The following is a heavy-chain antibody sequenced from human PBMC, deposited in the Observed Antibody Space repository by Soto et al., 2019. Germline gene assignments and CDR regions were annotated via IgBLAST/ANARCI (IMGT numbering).Heavy chain of an antibody. D-gene: IGHD3-16*01. CDR1: GGSVRISVYY. CDR2: IYYSGIP. CDR3: MGRYDLEHYYYGLDA. V-gene: IGHV4-39*01. J-gene: IGHJ6*02. Sequence: SETLALACTVSGGSVRISVYYWVWLRQAPGRGLEWIGSIYYSGIPYYTPSLKSRVTVSVDTSKNEFSLKLASVTAADTAVYYCMGRYDLEHYYYGLDAWGQGTTVTVSS.